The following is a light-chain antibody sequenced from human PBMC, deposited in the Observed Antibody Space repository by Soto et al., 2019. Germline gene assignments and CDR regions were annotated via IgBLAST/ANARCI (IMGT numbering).Light chain of an antibody. V-gene: IGLV2-14*01. CDR1: SSDVGGYNY. CDR2: DVS. Sequence: QSVLTQPASVSGSPGQSITISCTGTSSDVGGYNYVSWYQQHPGKAPKLMIYDVSNRPSGVSNRFSGSKSGNTASLTISGLQAEDDADYYCSSYTSSSLYVFGTGTQLTVL. J-gene: IGLJ1*01. CDR3: SSYTSSSLYV.